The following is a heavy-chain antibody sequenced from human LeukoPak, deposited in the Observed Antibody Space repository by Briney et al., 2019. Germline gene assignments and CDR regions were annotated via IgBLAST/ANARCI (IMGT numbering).Heavy chain of an antibody. D-gene: IGHD3-9*01. Sequence: GASVKVSCKASGGTFSSYDISWVRQAPGQGLEWMGWINPNSGGTNYAQKFQGRVTMTRDASISTAYMELSRLRSDDTAVYYCARSRRLRYFDWLLSSPFGYWGQGTLVTVSS. CDR2: INPNSGGT. CDR1: GGTFSSYD. J-gene: IGHJ4*02. CDR3: ARSRRLRYFDWLLSSPFGY. V-gene: IGHV1-2*02.